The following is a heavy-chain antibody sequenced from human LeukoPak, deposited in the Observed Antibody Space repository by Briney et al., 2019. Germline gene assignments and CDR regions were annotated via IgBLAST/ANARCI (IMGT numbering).Heavy chain of an antibody. CDR1: GGTFSSYA. Sequence: GASVKVSCKASGGTFSSYAISWVRQAPGQGLEWMGWINTNTGNPTYAQGFTGRFVFSLDTSVSTAYLQISSLKAEDTAVYYCARELTAPRSAFDIWGQGTMVTVSS. V-gene: IGHV7-4-1*02. D-gene: IGHD1-14*01. CDR3: ARELTAPRSAFDI. J-gene: IGHJ3*02. CDR2: INTNTGNP.